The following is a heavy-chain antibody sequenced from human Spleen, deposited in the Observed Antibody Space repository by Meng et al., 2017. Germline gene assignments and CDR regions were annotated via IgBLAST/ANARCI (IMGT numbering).Heavy chain of an antibody. V-gene: IGHV1-2*06. J-gene: IGHJ6*02. D-gene: IGHD3-22*01. Sequence: ASVKVFCKASGYTFSGYYMHWVRQAPGQGLEWMGRINPNSGGTNYAQKFQGRVTMTRDTSISTAYMELSRLRSDDTAVYYCVKEFFYDSSGYFSVVTYSYYGMDVWGQGATVTVSS. CDR2: INPNSGGT. CDR1: GYTFSGYY. CDR3: VKEFFYDSSGYFSVVTYSYYGMDV.